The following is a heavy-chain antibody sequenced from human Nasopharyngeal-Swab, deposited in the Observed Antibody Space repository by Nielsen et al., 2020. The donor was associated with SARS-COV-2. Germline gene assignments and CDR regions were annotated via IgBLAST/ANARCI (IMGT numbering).Heavy chain of an antibody. Sequence: SETLSLTCTVSGGSISSYYWSWIRQPPGKGLEWIGEINHSGSTNYNPSLKSRVTISADTSKNQFSLRLNSVTAADTAVYYCARGRHRYDYVWGSYRYYYYGLDVWGQGTTVTVSS. CDR1: GGSISSYY. CDR3: ARGRHRYDYVWGSYRYYYYGLDV. D-gene: IGHD3-16*02. J-gene: IGHJ6*02. CDR2: INHSGST. V-gene: IGHV4-34*01.